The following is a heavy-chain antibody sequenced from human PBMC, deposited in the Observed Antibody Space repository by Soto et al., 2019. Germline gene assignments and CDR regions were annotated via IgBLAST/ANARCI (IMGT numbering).Heavy chain of an antibody. V-gene: IGHV4-61*01. J-gene: IGHJ4*02. CDR2: LSYSVTT. Sequence: QVQLQESGPGLVKPSETLSLTCSDSGESVSSRNYQWSWIRQPPGKGLGCIGELSYSVTTNYNPSLKGRVTLSVDTPKNQFSLRLSSVTAADTAVYYCARDNWGSLDYWGQGALVTVSS. D-gene: IGHD7-27*01. CDR3: ARDNWGSLDY. CDR1: GESVSSRNYQ.